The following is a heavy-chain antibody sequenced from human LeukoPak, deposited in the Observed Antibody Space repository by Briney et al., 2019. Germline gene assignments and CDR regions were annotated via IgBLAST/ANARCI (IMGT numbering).Heavy chain of an antibody. CDR2: IYYSGST. J-gene: IGHJ4*02. CDR1: GGSISSYY. V-gene: IGHV4-59*01. CDR3: ARCRSGYNYFDY. D-gene: IGHD3-22*01. Sequence: SSETLSLTCTVSGGSISSYYWSWIRQPPGKGLEWIGYIYYSGSTNYNPSLKSRVTISVDTSKNQFSLKLSSVTAADTAVYYCARCRSGYNYFDYWGQGTLVTVSS.